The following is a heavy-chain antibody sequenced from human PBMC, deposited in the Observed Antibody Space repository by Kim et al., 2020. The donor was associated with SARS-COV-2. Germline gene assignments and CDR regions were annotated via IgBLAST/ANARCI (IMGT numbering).Heavy chain of an antibody. V-gene: IGHV3-23*01. D-gene: IGHD2-2*01. CDR1: GFTFSSYA. CDR3: AKDQHDKLGYCSSTSCYRGDAFDI. Sequence: GGSLRLSCAASGFTFSSYAMSWVRQAPGKGLEWVSAISGSGGSTYYADSVKGRFTISRDNSKNTLYLQMNSLRAEDTAVYYCAKDQHDKLGYCSSTSCYRGDAFDIWGQGTMVTVSS. J-gene: IGHJ3*02. CDR2: ISGSGGST.